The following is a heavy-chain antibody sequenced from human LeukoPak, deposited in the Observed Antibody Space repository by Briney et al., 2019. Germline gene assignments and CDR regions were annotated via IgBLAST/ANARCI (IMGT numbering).Heavy chain of an antibody. CDR3: ARERATSGRCRFDF. CDR2: VHHTGSR. D-gene: IGHD6-25*01. Sequence: KPSETLSLTCTVSGASISSYYWSWIRQSPGKGLEWIGYVHHTGSRSYNPSLKSRVTISLDRDKSQFSLKLTSVTAADTAVYYCARERATSGRCRFDFWGQGALVTVSS. J-gene: IGHJ4*02. CDR1: GASISSYY. V-gene: IGHV4-59*01.